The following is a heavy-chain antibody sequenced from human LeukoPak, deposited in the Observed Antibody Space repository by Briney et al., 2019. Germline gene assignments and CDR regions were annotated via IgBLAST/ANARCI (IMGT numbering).Heavy chain of an antibody. CDR3: ARLGSNVYYYYGMDV. Sequence: GGSLRLSCAASGFTFSSYAMSWVRQAPGKGLEWVSAISGSGGSTYYADSVKGRFTISRDNSKNTLYLQMNSLRAEDTAVYYCARLGSNVYYYYGMDVWGQGTTVTVSS. CDR2: ISGSGGST. V-gene: IGHV3-23*01. CDR1: GFTFSSYA. D-gene: IGHD5/OR15-5a*01. J-gene: IGHJ6*02.